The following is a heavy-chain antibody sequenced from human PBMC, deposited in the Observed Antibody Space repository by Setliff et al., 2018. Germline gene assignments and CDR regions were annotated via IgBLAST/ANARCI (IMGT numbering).Heavy chain of an antibody. CDR2: IYYSGST. J-gene: IGHJ5*02. D-gene: IGHD6-19*01. CDR3: ARTRGSSGWLNWFDP. CDR1: GGSISSSTYY. V-gene: IGHV4-39*07. Sequence: PSETLSLTCTVSGGSISSSTYYWGWIRQPPGKGLEWIGSIYYSGSTYYNPSLKSRLTISVDTSKNQFSLKLSSVTAADTAVYYCARTRGSSGWLNWFDPWGQGTLVTVSS.